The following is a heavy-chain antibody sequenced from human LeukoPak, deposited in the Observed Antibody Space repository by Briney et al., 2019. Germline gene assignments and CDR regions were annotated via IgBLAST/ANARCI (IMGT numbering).Heavy chain of an antibody. Sequence: PSETLSLTCTVSGDSMSSYSWSWMRQPAGKGLEWIGRIFISGRTNYNPSLKSRVSMSVDTSKNQFSLKLSSVTAADTAVYYCARDLLGCFDCWGQGTLVTVSS. D-gene: IGHD2-21*01. J-gene: IGHJ4*02. CDR3: ARDLLGCFDC. V-gene: IGHV4-4*07. CDR2: IFISGRT. CDR1: GDSMSSYS.